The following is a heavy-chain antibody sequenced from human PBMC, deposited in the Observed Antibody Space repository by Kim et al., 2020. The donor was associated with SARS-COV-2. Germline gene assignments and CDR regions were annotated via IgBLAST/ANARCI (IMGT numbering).Heavy chain of an antibody. CDR2: IRFDETST. V-gene: IGHV3-74*01. Sequence: GGSLRLSCVASGFTFSSYWMHWVRQAPGKGLVWVSHIRFDETSTNSADSVKGQFTISRDNAKNTMYLQMNRLRAEDTAVYYCARSNWFDPWGQGTLVTVSS. J-gene: IGHJ5*02. CDR3: ARSNWFDP. CDR1: GFTFSSYW.